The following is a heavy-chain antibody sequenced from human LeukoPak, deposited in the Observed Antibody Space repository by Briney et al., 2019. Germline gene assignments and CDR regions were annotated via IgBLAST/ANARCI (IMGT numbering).Heavy chain of an antibody. D-gene: IGHD2-2*01. CDR3: ARGWGYCSSTSCYVDY. V-gene: IGHV3-48*03. CDR2: ISSSGSTI. CDR1: GFTFSSYE. J-gene: IGHJ4*02. Sequence: GGSLRLSCAASGFTFSSYEMNWVRQAPGKGLEWVSYISSSGSTIYYADSVKGRFTISRDNVKNSLYLQMNSLRAEDTALYYCARGWGYCSSTSCYVDYWGQGTLVTVSS.